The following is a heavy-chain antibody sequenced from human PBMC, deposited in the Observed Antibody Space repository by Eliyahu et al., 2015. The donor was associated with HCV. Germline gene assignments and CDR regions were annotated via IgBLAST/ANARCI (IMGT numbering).Heavy chain of an antibody. V-gene: IGHV3-7*01. CDR2: IKQDGSEK. CDR3: ARPLGWELATDAFDI. D-gene: IGHD1-26*01. J-gene: IGHJ3*02. Sequence: VANIKQDGSEKYYVDSVKGRFTISRDNAKNSLYLQMNSLRAEDTAVYYCARPLGWELATDAFDIWGQGTMVTVSS.